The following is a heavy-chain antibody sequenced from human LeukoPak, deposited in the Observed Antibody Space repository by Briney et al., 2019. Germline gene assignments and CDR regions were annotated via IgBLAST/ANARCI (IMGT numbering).Heavy chain of an antibody. J-gene: IGHJ4*02. CDR2: INPNSGGT. CDR3: ARERFVGGVPAAIGY. CDR1: GYTFTVYY. V-gene: IGHV1-2*06. Sequence: ASVKVSCKASGYTFTVYYMHWVRQAPGQGLEWMGRINPNSGGTNYAQKFQGRVTMTRDTSISTAYMELSRLRSDDTAVYYCARERFVGGVPAAIGYWGQGTLVTVSS. D-gene: IGHD2-2*01.